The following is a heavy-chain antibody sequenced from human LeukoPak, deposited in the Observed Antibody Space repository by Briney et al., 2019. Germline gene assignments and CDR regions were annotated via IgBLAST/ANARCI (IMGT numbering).Heavy chain of an antibody. Sequence: SETLSLTCTVSGGSISSYYWSWIRQPPGKGLEWIGYIYYSGSTNYNPSLKSRVTISVDTSKNQFSLKLSSVAAADTAVYYCARREGRVAAAGVANWFDPWGQGTLVTVSS. D-gene: IGHD6-13*01. CDR1: GGSISSYY. V-gene: IGHV4-59*08. CDR2: IYYSGST. CDR3: ARREGRVAAAGVANWFDP. J-gene: IGHJ5*02.